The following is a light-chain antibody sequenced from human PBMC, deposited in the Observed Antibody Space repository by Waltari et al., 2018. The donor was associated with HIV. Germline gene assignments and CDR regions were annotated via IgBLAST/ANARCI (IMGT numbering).Light chain of an antibody. CDR3: CSYAGSSNWV. Sequence: QSALTQPASVSGSPGQSFTISCTGSSSDVGSYTLVSWYQQHPGKAPKPMILEGINRPSGVSNRFSGSKSGNTASLTISGLQAEDEADYYCCSYAGSSNWVFGGGTKLTVL. J-gene: IGLJ3*02. CDR1: SSDVGSYTL. CDR2: EGI. V-gene: IGLV2-23*01.